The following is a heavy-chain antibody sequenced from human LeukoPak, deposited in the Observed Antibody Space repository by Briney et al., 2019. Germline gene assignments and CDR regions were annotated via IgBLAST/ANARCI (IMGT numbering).Heavy chain of an antibody. CDR2: INPNSGGT. CDR3: ARVFRPIFPPGGNWFDP. D-gene: IGHD3-3*01. V-gene: IGHV1-2*02. J-gene: IGHJ5*02. Sequence: GASVKVSCTASGYTFTCYYMHWVRQAPGQGLEWMGWINPNSGGTNYAQKFQGRVTMTRDTSISTAYMELSRLRSDDTAVYYCARVFRPIFPPGGNWFDPWGQGTLVTVSS. CDR1: GYTFTCYY.